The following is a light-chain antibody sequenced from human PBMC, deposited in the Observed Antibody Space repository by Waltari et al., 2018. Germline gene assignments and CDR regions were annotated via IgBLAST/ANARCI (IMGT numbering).Light chain of an antibody. CDR1: HSVSRS. V-gene: IGKV3-15*01. CDR2: GAS. Sequence: IVVTQSPASLAVSPGERATVSCSASHSVSRSLAWYQQRPGQPPRLLIFGASTRATGVPARFTGSGSGTEFTLSISSLQSEDFAVYFCQQYDNWPYTFGQGTKLEIK. CDR3: QQYDNWPYT. J-gene: IGKJ2*01.